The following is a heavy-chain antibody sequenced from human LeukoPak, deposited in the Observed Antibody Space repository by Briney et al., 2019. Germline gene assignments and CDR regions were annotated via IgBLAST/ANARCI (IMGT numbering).Heavy chain of an antibody. D-gene: IGHD6-19*01. Sequence: PGGSLRLSCAASGFTFSSYSMNWVRQAPGKGLEWVSSISSSSSYIYYADSVKGRFTISRDNAKNSLYLQMNSLRAEDTAVYYCARDRVAVAGPSDYWGQGTLVTVSS. J-gene: IGHJ4*02. CDR2: ISSSSSYI. CDR1: GFTFSSYS. CDR3: ARDRVAVAGPSDY. V-gene: IGHV3-21*01.